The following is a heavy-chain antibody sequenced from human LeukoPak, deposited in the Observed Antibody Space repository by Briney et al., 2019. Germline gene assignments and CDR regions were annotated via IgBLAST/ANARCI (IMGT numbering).Heavy chain of an antibody. D-gene: IGHD3-10*01. V-gene: IGHV4-59*08. Sequence: SETLSLTCSVSGGSISSYSWNWIRQSPGKGLEWIGYIYYSGSTNYNPSLKSRVTISVDTSKNQFSLKLSSVTAADTAVYYCARQAPGPRSAFDIWGQGTMVTVSS. CDR1: GGSISSYS. CDR3: ARQAPGPRSAFDI. J-gene: IGHJ3*02. CDR2: IYYSGST.